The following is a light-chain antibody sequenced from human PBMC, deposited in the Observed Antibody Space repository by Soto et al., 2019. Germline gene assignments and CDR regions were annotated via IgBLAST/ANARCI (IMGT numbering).Light chain of an antibody. CDR3: QGWDRCTAV. CDR1: KLGDKY. Sequence: SYELTQPPSVSVSPGQTASITCSGDKLGDKYACWYQQKPGQSPVLVIYQDSKRPSGIPERFSGSNSGNTATLTISGTQAMDEADHDYQGWDRCTAVFGEETKVTVL. CDR2: QDS. V-gene: IGLV3-1*01. J-gene: IGLJ2*01.